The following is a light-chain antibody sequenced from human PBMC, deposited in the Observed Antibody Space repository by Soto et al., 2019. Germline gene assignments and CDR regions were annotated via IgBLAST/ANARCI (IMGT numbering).Light chain of an antibody. CDR3: QQYNNWPPYT. CDR2: GAS. J-gene: IGKJ2*01. Sequence: EIVMTQSPATLSVSPGERATLSCRASQSVSSNLAWYQQKPGQAPRLLIYGASTRATGIPARFSGSGSGTEFTLTISSLQSEDFAVYYCQQYNNWPPYTFGQRIKLEIK. V-gene: IGKV3-15*01. CDR1: QSVSSN.